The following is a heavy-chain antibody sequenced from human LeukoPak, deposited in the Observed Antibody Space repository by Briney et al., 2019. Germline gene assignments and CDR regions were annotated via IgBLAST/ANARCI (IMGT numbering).Heavy chain of an antibody. V-gene: IGHV1-2*02. CDR3: ARGAPHIVVVVAATLEYYFDY. J-gene: IGHJ4*02. D-gene: IGHD2-15*01. CDR2: INPNSGGT. Sequence: ASVKVSCKASGYTFTGYYMHWVRQPPGQGLEWMGWINPNSGGTNYAQKFQGRVTMTRDTSISTAYMELSRLRSDDTAVYYCARGAPHIVVVVAATLEYYFDYWGQGTLVTVSS. CDR1: GYTFTGYY.